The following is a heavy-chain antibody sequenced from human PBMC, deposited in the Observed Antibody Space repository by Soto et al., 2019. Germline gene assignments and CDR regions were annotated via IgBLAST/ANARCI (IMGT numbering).Heavy chain of an antibody. V-gene: IGHV3-9*01. CDR2: ISWNSVSV. D-gene: IGHD7-27*01. J-gene: IGHJ4*02. CDR3: AKDKKAMSGPFDY. Sequence: GGSLRLSCAASGFTFDDYAMHWVRQAPGKGLEWVSGISWNSVSVGYADSVKGRFTISRDNAKNSLFLQMNSLRPEDTALYYCAKDKKAMSGPFDYWGPGILVTVSS. CDR1: GFTFDDYA.